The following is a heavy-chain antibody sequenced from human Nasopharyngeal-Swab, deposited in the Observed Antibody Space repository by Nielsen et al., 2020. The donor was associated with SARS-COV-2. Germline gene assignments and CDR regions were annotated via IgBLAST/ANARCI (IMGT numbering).Heavy chain of an antibody. Sequence: SETLSLNCTVSGGSISSSSYYWGWIRQPPGKGLEWIGYIYYSGSTYYNPSLESRVSMSVDTSKNHFSLKVSSVTAADTAVYYCARVPSDYGDPAGFDYWGQGILVTVSS. J-gene: IGHJ4*02. CDR3: ARVPSDYGDPAGFDY. CDR2: IYYSGST. CDR1: GGSISSSSYY. V-gene: IGHV4-39*02. D-gene: IGHD4-17*01.